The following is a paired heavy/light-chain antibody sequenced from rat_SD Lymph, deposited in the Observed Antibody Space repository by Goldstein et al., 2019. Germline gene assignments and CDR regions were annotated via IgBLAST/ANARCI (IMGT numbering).Light chain of an antibody. V-gene: IGKV10S9*01. CDR3: QQDASFPPT. CDR2: YTS. CDR1: QGISNN. J-gene: IGKJ1*01. Sequence: DIQMTQSPSSLPASLGERVTISCRASQGISNNLNWYQQKPDGTIKPLIYYTSNLQSGVPSRFSGSGSGTDYSLTISSLEPEDFAMYYCQQDASFPPTFGGGTKLELK.
Heavy chain of an antibody. V-gene: IGHV5-29*01. D-gene: IGHD1-11*01. Sequence: EVQLVESGGGLVQPGRSMKLSCAASGFTFSNYGMAWVRQAPTKGLEWVATISYDGSSTYYRDSVKGRFTISRDNAKSTLYLQMNSLRSEDTATYYCTRDDYGGYSELFDYWGQGVMVTVSS. CDR3: TRDDYGGYSELFDY. J-gene: IGHJ2*01. CDR2: ISYDGSST. CDR1: GFTFSNYG.